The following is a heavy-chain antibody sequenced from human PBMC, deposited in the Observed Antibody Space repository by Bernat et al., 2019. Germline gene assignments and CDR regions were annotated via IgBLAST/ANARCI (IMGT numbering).Heavy chain of an antibody. CDR1: GFIFTPYA. Sequence: EVQLVESGGGLVQPGGSLRLSCPAPGFIFTPYAMPWVRKAPGKGLVWVSLITSDGSDTTYADSVKGRFTLSRDNANNTLYLQMNSLRAEDTAVYYCARDRGGMGDYWGQGTLVTVSS. CDR2: ITSDGSDT. CDR3: ARDRGGMGDY. D-gene: IGHD3-10*01. J-gene: IGHJ4*02. V-gene: IGHV3-74*01.